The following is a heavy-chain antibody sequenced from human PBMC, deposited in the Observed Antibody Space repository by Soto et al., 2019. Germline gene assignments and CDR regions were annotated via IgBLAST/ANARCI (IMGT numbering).Heavy chain of an antibody. CDR2: ISYDGSNK. V-gene: IGHV3-30-3*01. CDR1: GFTFSSYA. D-gene: IGHD4-17*01. Sequence: GGSLRLSCAASGFTFSSYAMHWVRQAPGKGLEWVAVISYDGSNKYYADSVKGRFTISRDNSKNTLYLQMNSLRAEDTAVYYCARYAAEVTTFFDHWGQGTLVTVSS. J-gene: IGHJ4*02. CDR3: ARYAAEVTTFFDH.